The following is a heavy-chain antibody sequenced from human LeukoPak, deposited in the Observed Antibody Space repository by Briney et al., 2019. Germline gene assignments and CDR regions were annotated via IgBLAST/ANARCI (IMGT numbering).Heavy chain of an antibody. CDR3: AKDYYVPNY. CDR2: ISGSAGII. CDR1: GFTFSSYT. D-gene: IGHD3-22*01. V-gene: IGHV3-23*01. Sequence: PGRSLRLSCAASGFTFSSYTMSWVRQAPGKGLEWVSAISGSAGIIYDADSVKGRFTISRDNSKNTLYLQMNSLRAEDTAVYYCAKDYYVPNYWGQGTLVTVSS. J-gene: IGHJ4*02.